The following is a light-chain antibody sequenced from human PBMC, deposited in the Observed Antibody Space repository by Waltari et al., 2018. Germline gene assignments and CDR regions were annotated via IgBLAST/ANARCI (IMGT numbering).Light chain of an antibody. CDR3: SSYTTTSTPV. Sequence: QSALTQPASVSGSPGQSITISCTGSSSDVGAYDFVPWYQQHPDKAPKLMIYDVSSRPSGVSNRFSGSKSGNTASLTISGLQAEDGADYYCSSYTTTSTPVFGGGTKLTVL. V-gene: IGLV2-14*03. J-gene: IGLJ3*02. CDR1: SSDVGAYDF. CDR2: DVS.